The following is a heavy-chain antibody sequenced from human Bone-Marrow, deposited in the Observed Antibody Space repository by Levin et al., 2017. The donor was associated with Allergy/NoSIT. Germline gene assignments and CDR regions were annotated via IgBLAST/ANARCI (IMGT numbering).Heavy chain of an antibody. D-gene: IGHD6-19*01. CDR3: ARDYIAVAGTGFDP. V-gene: IGHV1-3*01. CDR2: INAGNGNT. Sequence: ASVKVSCKASGYTFTSYAMHWVRQAPGQRLEWMGWINAGNGNTKYSQKFQGRVTITRDTSASTAYMELSSLRSEDTAVYYCARDYIAVAGTGFDPWGQGTLVTVSS. J-gene: IGHJ5*02. CDR1: GYTFTSYA.